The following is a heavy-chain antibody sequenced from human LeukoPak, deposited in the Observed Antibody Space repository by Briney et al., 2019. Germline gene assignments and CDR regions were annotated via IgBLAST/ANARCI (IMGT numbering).Heavy chain of an antibody. V-gene: IGHV3-11*01. CDR2: ISSSGSTI. CDR1: GFTFSDYY. J-gene: IGHJ5*02. Sequence: GGSLRLSCAASGFTFSDYYMSWIRPAPGKGLEWVSYISSSGSTIYYADSVKGRFTISRDNAKNSLHLQMNSLRAEDTAVYDCARQRDNFDILTGYSPGWFDPWGQGTLVTVSS. CDR3: ARQRDNFDILTGYSPGWFDP. D-gene: IGHD3-9*01.